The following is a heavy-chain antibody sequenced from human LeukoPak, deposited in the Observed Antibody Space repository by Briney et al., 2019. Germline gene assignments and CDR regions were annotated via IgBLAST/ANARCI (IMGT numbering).Heavy chain of an antibody. CDR2: IWYDGGNK. V-gene: IGHV3-33*06. D-gene: IGHD6-6*01. J-gene: IGHJ6*03. CDR3: AKDREQLTPYYYYYMDV. Sequence: GGSLRLSCAASGFTFSSYGMHWVRQAPGKGLEWVAVIWYDGGNKYYADSVKGRFTISRDNSKNTLYLQMNSLRAEDAAVYYCAKDREQLTPYYYYYMDVWGKGTTVTVSS. CDR1: GFTFSSYG.